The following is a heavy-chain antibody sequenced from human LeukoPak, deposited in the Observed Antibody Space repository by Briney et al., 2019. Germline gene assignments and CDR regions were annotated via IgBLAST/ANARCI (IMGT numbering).Heavy chain of an antibody. CDR1: GFTVSSNY. CDR3: ARWCGSYFGGTPDAFDI. CDR2: IYSGGGST. V-gene: IGHV3-66*01. Sequence: GGSLRLSCAASGFTVSSNYMSWVRQAPGRGLEWVSVIYSGGGSTYYADSVKGRFTISRDKSKNTLYLQMNSLRAEDTAVYYCARWCGSYFGGTPDAFDIWGQGTLVTVSS. J-gene: IGHJ3*02. D-gene: IGHD1-26*01.